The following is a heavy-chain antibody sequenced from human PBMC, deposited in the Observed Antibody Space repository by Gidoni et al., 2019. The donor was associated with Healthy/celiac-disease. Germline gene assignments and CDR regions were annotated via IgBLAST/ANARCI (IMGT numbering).Heavy chain of an antibody. V-gene: IGHV3-9*01. CDR1: GFTFDDYA. CDR3: AKDSHGYYDTSGAFDI. J-gene: IGHJ3*02. CDR2: ISWNSGSI. D-gene: IGHD3-22*01. Sequence: EVQLVESGGGLVQPGRSLRLSCAASGFTFDDYAMHWVRQAPGKGLEWVSGISWNSGSIGYADSVKGRFTISRDNAKNSLYLQMNSLRAEDTALYYCAKDSHGYYDTSGAFDIWGQGTMVTVSS.